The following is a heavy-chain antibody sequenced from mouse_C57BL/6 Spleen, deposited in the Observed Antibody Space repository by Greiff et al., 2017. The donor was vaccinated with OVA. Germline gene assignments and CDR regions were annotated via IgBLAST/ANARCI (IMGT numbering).Heavy chain of an antibody. CDR1: GYTFTSYW. CDR3: ARRGPRNYAMDY. J-gene: IGHJ4*01. V-gene: IGHV1-50*01. CDR2: IDPSDSYT. Sequence: QVQLQQPGAELVKPGASVKLSCKASGYTFTSYWMQWVKQRPGQGLEWIGEIDPSDSYTNYNQKFKGKATLTVDPSSSTAYMQLSSLTSEDSAVYYCARRGPRNYAMDYWGQGTSVTVSS.